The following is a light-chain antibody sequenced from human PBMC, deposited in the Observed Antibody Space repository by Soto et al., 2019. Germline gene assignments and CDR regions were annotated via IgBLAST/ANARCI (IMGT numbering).Light chain of an antibody. J-gene: IGKJ4*01. V-gene: IGKV3-11*01. Sequence: EIVLTQSPATLSLSPGERATLSCRASQSVSSYLAWYQQKPGQVPRLLIYDASNRATGIPARFSGRGSGTEFTLTISSLQSEDFAVYYCQQYNNWPPLTFGGGTKVEI. CDR3: QQYNNWPPLT. CDR2: DAS. CDR1: QSVSSY.